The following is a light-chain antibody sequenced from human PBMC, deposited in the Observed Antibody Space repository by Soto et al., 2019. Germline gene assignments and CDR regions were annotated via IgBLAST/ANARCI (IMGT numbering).Light chain of an antibody. CDR3: KSYTSKSTPWV. V-gene: IGLV2-14*03. CDR1: SSDVGAYDH. J-gene: IGLJ3*02. CDR2: DVN. Sequence: QSALTQPASVSGSPGQSITISCTGTSSDVGAYDHVSWYQQRPGKAPKLVIFDVNNRPSGVSNRFSGSKSGNTASLSIFRLEAEDEADYYCKSYTSKSTPWVFGVGTQLTVL.